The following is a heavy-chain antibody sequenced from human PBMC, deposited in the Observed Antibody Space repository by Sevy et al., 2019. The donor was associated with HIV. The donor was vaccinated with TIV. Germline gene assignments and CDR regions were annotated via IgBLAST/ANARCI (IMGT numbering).Heavy chain of an antibody. CDR1: GGSISGSIRSYY. V-gene: IGHV4-61*02. J-gene: IGHJ4*02. CDR2: IYSSGST. D-gene: IGHD5-18*01. Sequence: SQTLSLTCTVSGGSISGSIRSYYWNWIRQPAGKELEWIGRIYSSGSTNYNPSLKSRVTMSVDTSKNLFSLKLSSVTAADTAVYYCARGSLIPGHSYGLDSRGQGTLVTVSS. CDR3: ARGSLIPGHSYGLDS.